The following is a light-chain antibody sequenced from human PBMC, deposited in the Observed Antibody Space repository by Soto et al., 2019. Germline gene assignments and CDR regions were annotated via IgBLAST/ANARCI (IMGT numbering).Light chain of an antibody. CDR2: AAS. J-gene: IGKJ1*01. CDR3: QQSYSTPPWT. Sequence: DIQMTQSQSFVSASVGDRVTITCRASQAINNYLVWFQQKPGKAPKLLIYAASSLQSGVPSRFSGSGSGTDFTLTISSLQPEDFATYYCQQSYSTPPWTFGQGTKVDIK. V-gene: IGKV1-39*01. CDR1: QAINNY.